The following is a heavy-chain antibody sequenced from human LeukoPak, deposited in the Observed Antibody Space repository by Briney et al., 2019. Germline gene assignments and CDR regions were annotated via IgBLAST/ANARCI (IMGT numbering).Heavy chain of an antibody. V-gene: IGHV3-7*05. CDR2: IKQGGSEE. Sequence: GSLRLSCAASGFTFSGSWMSWVRQAPGIGLEWEANIKQGGSEEHYVDSVKGRFTISRDNAKNSLFLQMDSLRAEDTAVYYCALGYKSGYLFDYWGQGTLVTVSS. J-gene: IGHJ4*02. D-gene: IGHD5-18*01. CDR3: ALGYKSGYLFDY. CDR1: GFTFSGSW.